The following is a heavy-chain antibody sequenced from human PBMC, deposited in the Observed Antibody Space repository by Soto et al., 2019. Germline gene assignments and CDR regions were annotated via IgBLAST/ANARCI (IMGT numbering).Heavy chain of an antibody. Sequence: GGSLRLSCAASGFTFSSYAMHWGRQAPGKGLEWMAVISYDGSNKYYADYVKGRFTIPRDNSKNTLYLQMNSLRAEDTAVYYCARDFWGYHYDRSASYGMDVWGQGTTVTVSS. J-gene: IGHJ6*02. D-gene: IGHD3-22*01. CDR3: ARDFWGYHYDRSASYGMDV. V-gene: IGHV3-30*04. CDR1: GFTFSSYA. CDR2: ISYDGSNK.